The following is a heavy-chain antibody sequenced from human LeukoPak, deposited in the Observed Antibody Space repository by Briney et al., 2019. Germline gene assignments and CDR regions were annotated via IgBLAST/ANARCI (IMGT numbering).Heavy chain of an antibody. CDR2: INPNSGGT. CDR3: APSIAVAGTRFDY. Sequence: ASVKVSCKASGYTFTGYSMHWVRQAPGQGLEWMGWINPNSGGTNYAQKFQGRVTMTRDTSIGTAYMELSRLRSDDTAVYYCAPSIAVAGTRFDYWGQGTLVTVSS. D-gene: IGHD6-19*01. J-gene: IGHJ4*02. V-gene: IGHV1-2*02. CDR1: GYTFTGYS.